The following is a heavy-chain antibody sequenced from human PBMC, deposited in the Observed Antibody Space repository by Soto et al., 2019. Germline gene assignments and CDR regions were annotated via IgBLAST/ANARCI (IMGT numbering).Heavy chain of an antibody. CDR1: GYTFTSYY. J-gene: IGHJ4*02. V-gene: IGHV1-46*01. CDR3: ARDGIAAPPDY. CDR2: INPSGGST. Sequence: QVQLVQSGAEVKKPGASVKVSCKASGYTFTSYYMHWVRQAPGQGLEWMGIINPSGGSTSYAQKFQGRVTMTRDTSASTVYMELSSLRSEDTAVYYCARDGIAAPPDYWGQGTLVTVSS. D-gene: IGHD6-6*01.